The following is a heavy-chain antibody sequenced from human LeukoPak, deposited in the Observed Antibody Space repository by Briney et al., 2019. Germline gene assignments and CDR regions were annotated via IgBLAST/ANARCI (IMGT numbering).Heavy chain of an antibody. Sequence: GASVKVSCKASGYTFTGYYMHWVRQAPGQGLEWMGWINPNSGGTNYAQKFQGRVTMTRDTSISTAYMELSRLRYDDKAVYYCARVGYDFWSGYIVLRPDYYYYYMDVWGKGTRVTVSS. D-gene: IGHD3-3*01. J-gene: IGHJ6*03. CDR2: INPNSGGT. V-gene: IGHV1-2*02. CDR3: ARVGYDFWSGYIVLRPDYYYYYMDV. CDR1: GYTFTGYY.